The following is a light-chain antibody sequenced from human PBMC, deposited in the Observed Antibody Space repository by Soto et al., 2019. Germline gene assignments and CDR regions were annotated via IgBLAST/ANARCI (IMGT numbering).Light chain of an antibody. Sequence: EIVLTPSPATLSLSPGERVTLSCRASQSVSSYLAWYQQKPGQAPRLLIYDASNRATGIPARFSGSGSGTDFTLTITSLEPEDFAVYYCQQRSNWPSTFGGGTRVEIK. CDR1: QSVSSY. V-gene: IGKV3-11*01. CDR3: QQRSNWPST. CDR2: DAS. J-gene: IGKJ4*01.